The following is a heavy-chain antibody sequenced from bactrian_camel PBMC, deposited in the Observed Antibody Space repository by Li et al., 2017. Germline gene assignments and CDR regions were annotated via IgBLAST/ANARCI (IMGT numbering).Heavy chain of an antibody. CDR1: GFTFSIYY. Sequence: HVQLVESGGGLMQPGGSLRLSCAASGFTFSIYYITWVRQAPGQGLEWVSSIHRDGSYTWYADSVKGRFTISRDNNKNTLYLQMNSLKTEDTAVYYCAAERRFLSTVWGQGTQVTVS. J-gene: IGHJ4*01. CDR3: AAERRFLSTV. V-gene: IGHV3S6*01. CDR2: IHRDGSYT.